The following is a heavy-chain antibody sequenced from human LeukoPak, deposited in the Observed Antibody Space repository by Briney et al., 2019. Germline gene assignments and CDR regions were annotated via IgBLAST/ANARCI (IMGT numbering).Heavy chain of an antibody. CDR2: IYYSGST. CDR1: GGSISSYY. D-gene: IGHD1-26*01. CDR3: ARGVGNYYYYYGMDV. Sequence: SGTLSLTCTVSGGSISSYYWSWIRQPPGKGLEWIGYIYYSGSTNYNPSLKSRVTISVDTSKNQFSLKLSSVTAADTAVYYCARGVGNYYYYYGMDVWGQGTMVTV. V-gene: IGHV4-59*01. J-gene: IGHJ6*02.